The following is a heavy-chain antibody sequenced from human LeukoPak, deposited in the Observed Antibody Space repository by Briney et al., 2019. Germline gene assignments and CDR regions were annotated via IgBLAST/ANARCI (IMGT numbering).Heavy chain of an antibody. CDR3: ARENILTGYHPAFDY. D-gene: IGHD3-9*01. CDR2: ISSSGSTI. CDR1: GFTFSSYE. Sequence: GGSLRLSCAASGFTFSSYEMNWVRQAPGKGLEWVSYISSSGSTIYYADSVKGRFTISRDNAKNSLYLQMNSLRAEDTAVYYCARENILTGYHPAFDYWGQGTLVTVSS. J-gene: IGHJ4*02. V-gene: IGHV3-48*03.